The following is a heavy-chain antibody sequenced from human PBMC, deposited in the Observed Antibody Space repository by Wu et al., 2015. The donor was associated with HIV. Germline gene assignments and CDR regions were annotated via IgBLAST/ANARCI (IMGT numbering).Heavy chain of an antibody. D-gene: IGHD3-22*01. CDR2: ISAQNGNI. Sequence: AQLVQSGHDVKKPGASVKVACKASGFIFTDYGINWVRQAPRQGLEWMGWISAQNGNIKYGQKFQGRVTMTTDTSSSTAYMELRSLRSDDTAVYFCARGHYYDSSSSPMYWGLGTLVTVSS. J-gene: IGHJ4*02. CDR1: GFIFTDYG. CDR3: ARGHYYDSSSSPMY. V-gene: IGHV1-18*04.